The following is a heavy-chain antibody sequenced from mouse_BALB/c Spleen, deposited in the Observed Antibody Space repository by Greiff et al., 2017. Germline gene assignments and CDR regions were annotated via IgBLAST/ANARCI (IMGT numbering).Heavy chain of an antibody. Sequence: VKLQQSGAELVRPGSSVKISCKASGYAFSSYWMNWVKQRPGQGLEWIGQIYPGDGDTNYNGKFKGKATLTADKSSSTAYMQLSSLTSEDSAVYFCARFGGFAYWGQGTLVTVSA. CDR2: IYPGDGDT. CDR3: ARFGGFAY. V-gene: IGHV1-80*01. CDR1: GYAFSSYW. J-gene: IGHJ3*01.